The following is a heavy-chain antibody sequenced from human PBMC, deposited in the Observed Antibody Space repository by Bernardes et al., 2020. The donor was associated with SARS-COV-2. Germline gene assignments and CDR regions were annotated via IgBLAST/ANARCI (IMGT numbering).Heavy chain of an antibody. J-gene: IGHJ4*02. V-gene: IGHV1-2*02. CDR1: GYSFTGHY. D-gene: IGHD2-8*01. Sequence: VKFSCKASGYSFTGHYIHWFRQAPGQGLEWMGWINANSGSTKYAGKFQGRLTMTRDTSISTAYMELKSLRSDDTAVYYCARDGFCTYGVCYGPFDYWGQGTLVTVSS. CDR3: ARDGFCTYGVCYGPFDY. CDR2: INANSGST.